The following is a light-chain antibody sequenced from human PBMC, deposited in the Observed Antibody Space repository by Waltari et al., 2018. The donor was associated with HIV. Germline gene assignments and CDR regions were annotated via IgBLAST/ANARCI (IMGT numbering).Light chain of an antibody. CDR1: SSDVGSQHL. Sequence: QSARTHPASVSGTPGQAHTIACPGTSSDVGSQHLASWYQQHPCKVPKLMIFEVTKRPSGVSNRFSGSKSGNTASLTISGLQAEDEADYYCFSYAGSSTLLFGEGTKLTVL. CDR2: EVT. CDR3: FSYAGSSTLL. J-gene: IGLJ3*02. V-gene: IGLV2-23*02.